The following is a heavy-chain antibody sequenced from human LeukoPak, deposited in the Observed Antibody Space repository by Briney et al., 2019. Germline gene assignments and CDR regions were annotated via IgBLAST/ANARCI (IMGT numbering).Heavy chain of an antibody. V-gene: IGHV4-30-4*07. J-gene: IGHJ6*03. D-gene: IGHD1-1*01. CDR2: VYYSGGT. Sequence: SETLSLTCAVSGGSISSGAYSWSWIRQPPRKGLEWIGYVYYSGGTYYNPSLKSRVTISVDTSKNQFSLKLRSVTAADTAVYYCARGRVSSSTWYSTYYYYFYMDVWGKGTTVTVSS. CDR1: GGSISSGAYS. CDR3: ARGRVSSSTWYSTYYYYFYMDV.